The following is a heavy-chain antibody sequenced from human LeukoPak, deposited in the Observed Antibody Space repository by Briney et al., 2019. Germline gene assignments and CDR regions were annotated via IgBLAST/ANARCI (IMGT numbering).Heavy chain of an antibody. CDR2: ISTYNGNT. Sequence: ASVKVSCKASGYTFTNYGITWVRQAPGRGLECMGGISTYNGNTHYAQRFQGGVTMTTDTSTSTVYMELRSLRSDDTAVYYCARDEAGFGTTPLDYWGQGTLVTVSS. V-gene: IGHV1-18*01. D-gene: IGHD2-8*01. J-gene: IGHJ4*02. CDR1: GYTFTNYG. CDR3: ARDEAGFGTTPLDY.